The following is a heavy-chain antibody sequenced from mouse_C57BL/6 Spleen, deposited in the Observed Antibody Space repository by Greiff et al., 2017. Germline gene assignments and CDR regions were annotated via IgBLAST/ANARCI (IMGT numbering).Heavy chain of an antibody. CDR1: GYTFTSYW. V-gene: IGHV1-61*01. D-gene: IGHD1-1*01. Sequence: QVQLQQPGAELVRPGSSVKLSCKASGYTFTSYWMDWEKQRPGQGLEWIGNIYPTDSETHYNQKFKDKATLTVDKSSSTAYMQLSSLTSEDSAVDYCARTTDYYFDYWGQGTTLTVSS. CDR3: ARTTDYYFDY. CDR2: IYPTDSET. J-gene: IGHJ2*01.